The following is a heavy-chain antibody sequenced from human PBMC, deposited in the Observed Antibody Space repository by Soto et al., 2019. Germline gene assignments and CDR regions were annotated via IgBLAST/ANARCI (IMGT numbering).Heavy chain of an antibody. CDR3: ARDGYGSGSYYIDS. CDR2: IWYDGSNK. V-gene: IGHV3-33*01. J-gene: IGHJ5*01. CDR1: GFTFISYG. D-gene: IGHD3-10*01. Sequence: QVQLVESGGGVVQPGRSLRLSCAASGFTFISYGMHWFRQAPGKGLERVAVIWYDGSNKYYADSGKGRFTISRDNSKNTLYLQMNSLRAEDTAVYYCARDGYGSGSYYIDSWGQGTLVTVSS.